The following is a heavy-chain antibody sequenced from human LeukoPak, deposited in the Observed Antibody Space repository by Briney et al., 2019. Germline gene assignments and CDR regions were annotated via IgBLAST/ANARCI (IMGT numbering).Heavy chain of an antibody. CDR3: ARVGVGFWSGSNWFDP. V-gene: IGHV1-46*01. Sequence: ASVKVSCKASGYTFTSYYMHWVRQAPGQGLEWMGIINPSGGSTSYAQKFQGRVTMTRDMSTSTVYMELSSLRSEDTAVYYCARVGVGFWSGSNWFDPWGQGTLVTVSS. J-gene: IGHJ5*02. D-gene: IGHD3-3*01. CDR1: GYTFTSYY. CDR2: INPSGGST.